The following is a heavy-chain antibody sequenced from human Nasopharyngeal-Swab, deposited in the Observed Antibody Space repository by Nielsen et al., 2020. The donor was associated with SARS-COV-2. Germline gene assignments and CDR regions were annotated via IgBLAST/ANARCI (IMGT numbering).Heavy chain of an antibody. D-gene: IGHD6-13*01. J-gene: IGHJ4*02. CDR1: GFTFSKAW. V-gene: IGHV3-15*01. CDR2: IKSKAEGETA. Sequence: GGSLRLSCAASGFTFSKAWRSWVRQAPGKGLEGVGRIKSKAEGETAEYAAPVKGRFTITRDDSQNTVYLQMNNLKTDDTAVYYCSPPLLPIAAVGWRVDYWGQGNLVTVST. CDR3: SPPLLPIAAVGWRVDY.